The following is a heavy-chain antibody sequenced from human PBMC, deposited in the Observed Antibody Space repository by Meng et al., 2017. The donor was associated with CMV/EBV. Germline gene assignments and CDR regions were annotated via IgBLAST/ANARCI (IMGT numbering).Heavy chain of an antibody. V-gene: IGHV4-39*07. CDR3: ARSGYCRSTSCYRLQNYYYYYGMDV. D-gene: IGHD2-2*02. Sequence: SETLSLTCTVSGGSISSSSYYWGWIRQPPGKGLEWIGSIYYSGSTYYNPSLKSRVTISVDTSKNQFSLKLSSVTAADTAVYYCARSGYCRSTSCYRLQNYYYYYGMDVWGQGTTVTVSS. CDR2: IYYSGST. J-gene: IGHJ6*02. CDR1: GGSISSSSYY.